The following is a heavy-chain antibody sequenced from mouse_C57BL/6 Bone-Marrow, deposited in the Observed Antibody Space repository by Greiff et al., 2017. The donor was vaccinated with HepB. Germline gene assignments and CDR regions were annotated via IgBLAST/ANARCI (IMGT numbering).Heavy chain of an antibody. CDR2: INPGSGGT. V-gene: IGHV1-54*01. J-gene: IGHJ2*01. Sequence: QVQLQQSGAELVRPGTSVKVSCKASGYAFTNYLIEWVTQRPGQGLEWIGVINPGSGGTNYNEKFKGKATLTADNYSSTAYMQLSSLTSDDSAVYFCARSSMSPYEDYFDYWGQGTTLTVAS. CDR1: GYAFTNYL. CDR3: ARSSMSPYEDYFDY. D-gene: IGHD2-3*01.